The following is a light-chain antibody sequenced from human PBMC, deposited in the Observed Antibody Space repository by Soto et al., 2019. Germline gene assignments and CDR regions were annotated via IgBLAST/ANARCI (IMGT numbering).Light chain of an antibody. V-gene: IGLV1-44*01. Sequence: QAVVTQPPSASGTPGQSVTISCSGNSSNIGNNPVNWYQQLPGTAPKLLIYSSNQRPSGVPYRISGSKSGASASLAITGLQSDDEADYYCGTWDDSLKSCMFGGGTKLTVL. CDR3: GTWDDSLKSCM. CDR1: SSNIGNNP. CDR2: SSN. J-gene: IGLJ3*02.